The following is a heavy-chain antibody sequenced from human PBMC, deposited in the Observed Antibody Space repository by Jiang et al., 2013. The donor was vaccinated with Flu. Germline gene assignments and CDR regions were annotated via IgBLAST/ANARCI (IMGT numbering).Heavy chain of an antibody. Sequence: GPGLVKPSETLSLTCTVSGGSISSYYWSWIRQPPGKGLEWIGYIYYSGSTNYNPSLKSRVTISVDTPKNQFSLKLSSVTAADTAVYYCASSPGIVGATAFFDYWGQGTLVTVSS. CDR1: GGSISSYY. D-gene: IGHD1-26*01. CDR3: ASSPGIVGATAFFDY. V-gene: IGHV4-59*01. CDR2: IYYSGST. J-gene: IGHJ4*02.